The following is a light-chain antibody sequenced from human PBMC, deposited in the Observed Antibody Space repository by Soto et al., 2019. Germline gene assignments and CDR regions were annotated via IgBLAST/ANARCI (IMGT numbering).Light chain of an antibody. J-gene: IGLJ2*01. CDR2: GNS. CDR1: NSNIGAGYD. CDR3: QSYDSSLSGYVV. Sequence: QSVLTQPPSVSGAPGQRVTISCTGSNSNIGAGYDVHWYLQLPGTAPKLLIYGNSNRPSGVPDRFSGSKSGTSASLAITGLQAEDEADYYCQSYDSSLSGYVVFGGGTKLTVL. V-gene: IGLV1-40*01.